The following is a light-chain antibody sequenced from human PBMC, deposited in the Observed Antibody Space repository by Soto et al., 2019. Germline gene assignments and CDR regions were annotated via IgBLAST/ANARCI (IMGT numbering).Light chain of an antibody. J-gene: IGKJ1*01. CDR3: QQSYSTPWT. CDR1: QSVSSSY. Sequence: EIVLTQSPGTLSLSPGERATLSCRASQSVSSSYLAWYQQKPGQAPRLLIYDASSRATGIPDRFSGSGSGTDFTLTISSLQPEDFATYYCQQSYSTPWTFGQGTKVDIK. CDR2: DAS. V-gene: IGKV3D-20*02.